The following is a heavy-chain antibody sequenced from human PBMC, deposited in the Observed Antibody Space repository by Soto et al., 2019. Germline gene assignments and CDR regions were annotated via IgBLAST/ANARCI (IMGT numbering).Heavy chain of an antibody. J-gene: IGHJ6*02. CDR2: ISSSSSTI. V-gene: IGHV3-48*02. D-gene: IGHD3-3*01. Sequence: GSLRLSCAASGFTFSSYSMNWVRQAPGKGLEWVSYISSSSSTIYYADSVKGRFTISRDNAKNSLYLQMNSLRDEDTAVYYCARAGAMVRFLEWSSRAYGMDVWGQGTTVTVSS. CDR3: ARAGAMVRFLEWSSRAYGMDV. CDR1: GFTFSSYS.